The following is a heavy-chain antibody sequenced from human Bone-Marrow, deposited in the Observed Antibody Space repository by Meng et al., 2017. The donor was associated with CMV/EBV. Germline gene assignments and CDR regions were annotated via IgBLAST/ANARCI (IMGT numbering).Heavy chain of an antibody. CDR1: GFTFSSYD. Sequence: GESLKISCAASGFTFSSYDMHWVRQATGKGLEWVSTIDTAGDTYYPGSVKGRFTISRDNSKNTLYLQMNSLRAEDTAVYYCAGALNWSGYYVYYYYGMDVWGQGTTVTVSS. V-gene: IGHV3-13*01. CDR3: AGALNWSGYYVYYYYGMDV. J-gene: IGHJ6*02. D-gene: IGHD3-3*01. CDR2: IDTAGDT.